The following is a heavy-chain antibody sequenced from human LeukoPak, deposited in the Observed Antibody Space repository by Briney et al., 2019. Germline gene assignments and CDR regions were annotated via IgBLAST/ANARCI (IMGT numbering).Heavy chain of an antibody. D-gene: IGHD1-1*01. V-gene: IGHV1-69*04. Sequence: SVKVSCKASGGTFSSYAISWVRQAPGQGLEWMGRIIPILGIANYAQKFQGRVTITADKSTSTAYMELSSLRSEDTAVYYCARGRSPGTSMEYYYYMDVWGKGTTVTVSS. CDR2: IIPILGIA. J-gene: IGHJ6*03. CDR3: ARGRSPGTSMEYYYYMDV. CDR1: GGTFSSYA.